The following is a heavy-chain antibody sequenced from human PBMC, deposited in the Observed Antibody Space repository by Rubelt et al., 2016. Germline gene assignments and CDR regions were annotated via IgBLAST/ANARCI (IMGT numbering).Heavy chain of an antibody. CDR3: ARESSSGWYIDY. V-gene: IGHV1-2*06. CDR1: GYTFTGYY. D-gene: IGHD6-19*01. Sequence: QVQLVQSGAEVKKPGASVKVSCKASGYTFTGYYMHWVRQAPGQGLEWVGRINPNSGGTNYAQKVQGRVTITRDTSITTVYMELSRLRSDDTAVFYCARESSSGWYIDYWGQGTLVTVSS. J-gene: IGHJ4*02. CDR2: INPNSGGT.